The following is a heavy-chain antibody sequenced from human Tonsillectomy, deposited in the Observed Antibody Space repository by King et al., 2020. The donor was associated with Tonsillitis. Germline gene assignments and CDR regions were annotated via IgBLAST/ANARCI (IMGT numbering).Heavy chain of an antibody. V-gene: IGHV4-34*01. D-gene: IGHD6-13*01. CDR2: INHSGST. J-gene: IGHJ4*02. CDR1: GGSFSGYY. CDR3: ARVGSSRLDFDY. Sequence: VQLQQWGAGLLKPSETLSLTCAVYGGSFSGYYWSWIRQSPGKGLEWIGEINHSGSTNYNPSLKSRVTVSVDTSKNQFSLKLSSVTAADTAVYYCARVGSSRLDFDYWGQGTLVTVSS.